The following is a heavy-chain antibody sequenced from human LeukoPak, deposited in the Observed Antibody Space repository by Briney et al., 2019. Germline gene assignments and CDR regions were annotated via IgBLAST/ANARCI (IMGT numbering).Heavy chain of an antibody. Sequence: QTGGSLRLSCAASGFTFSSYWMSWVRQAPGKGLEWVANIKQDGSEKYYVDPVKGRFTISRDNAKNSLYLQMNSLRAEDTAVYYCARELIFGVVIIGGPNWFDPWGQGTLVTVSS. CDR1: GFTFSSYW. CDR3: ARELIFGVVIIGGPNWFDP. CDR2: IKQDGSEK. J-gene: IGHJ5*02. D-gene: IGHD3-3*01. V-gene: IGHV3-7*01.